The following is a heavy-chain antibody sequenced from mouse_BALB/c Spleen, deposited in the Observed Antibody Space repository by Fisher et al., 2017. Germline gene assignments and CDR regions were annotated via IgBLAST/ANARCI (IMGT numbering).Heavy chain of an antibody. V-gene: IGHV5-4*02. Sequence: RFTISRDNAKNNLYLQMSSLKSEDTAMYYCARDRGGYWAMDYWGQGTSVTVSS. CDR3: ARDRGGYWAMDY. J-gene: IGHJ4*01.